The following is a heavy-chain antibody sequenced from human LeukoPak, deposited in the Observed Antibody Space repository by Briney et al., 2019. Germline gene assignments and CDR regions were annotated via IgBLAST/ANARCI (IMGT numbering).Heavy chain of an antibody. CDR3: ARVSAITTFFDY. V-gene: IGHV4-59*01. J-gene: IGHJ4*02. D-gene: IGHD5-24*01. CDR2: IYYTGNS. CDR1: GGSISNYY. Sequence: SETLSLTCSVSGGSISNYYWSWIRQPPGKALEWIGFIYYTGNSTYNPSLKSRVTISVDTSNNQFSLRLTSVTAADTAVYYCARVSAITTFFDYWGQGTLVTASS.